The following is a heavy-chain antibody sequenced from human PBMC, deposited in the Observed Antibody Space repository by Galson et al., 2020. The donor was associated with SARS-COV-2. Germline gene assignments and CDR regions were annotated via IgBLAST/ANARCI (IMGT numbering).Heavy chain of an antibody. J-gene: IGHJ1*01. V-gene: IGHV4-34*01. CDR3: VRGALDSSGFGGFNF. Sequence: SETLSLTCAIYRGTFSTNSWTWIRQPPGKVLEWTGEINQSGSTNSNPSPKSRVTISVHTSKNQFSLRLTSVTAADTAMYFCVRGALDSSGFGGFNFWGQGTLVTVSS. CDR2: INQSGST. D-gene: IGHD3-22*01. CDR1: RGTFSTNS.